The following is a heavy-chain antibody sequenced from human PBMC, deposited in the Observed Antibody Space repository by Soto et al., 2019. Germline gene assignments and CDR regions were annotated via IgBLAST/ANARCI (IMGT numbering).Heavy chain of an antibody. CDR2: IIPIFGTA. D-gene: IGHD2-15*01. Sequence: ASVKVSCKASGGTFSSYAISWVRQAPGQGLEWMGGIIPIFGTANYAQKFQGRVTITADESTSTAYMELSSLRSEDTAVYYCAREYALGYCSGGSCYSCRWFDPWGQGTLVTVSS. V-gene: IGHV1-69*13. J-gene: IGHJ5*02. CDR1: GGTFSSYA. CDR3: AREYALGYCSGGSCYSCRWFDP.